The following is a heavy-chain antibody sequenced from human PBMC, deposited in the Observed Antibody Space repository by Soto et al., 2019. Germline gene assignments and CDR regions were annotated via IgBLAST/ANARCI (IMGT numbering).Heavy chain of an antibody. CDR3: ASGLLVGSTTHIFDY. CDR1: GVSVISGGHY. J-gene: IGHJ4*02. CDR2: IYHSGGG. V-gene: IGHV4-31*03. Sequence: SETLSLTCSVSGVSVISGGHYWNWIRQFPGKGLEWIGYIYHSGGGYYNPSLKSRASMSVDTSKDEFSLRLASVTAADTAVYYCASGLLVGSTTHIFDYWGQGTLVTVSS. D-gene: IGHD1-26*01.